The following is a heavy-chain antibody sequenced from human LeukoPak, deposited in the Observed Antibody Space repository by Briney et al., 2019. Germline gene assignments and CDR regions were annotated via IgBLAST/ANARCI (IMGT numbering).Heavy chain of an antibody. V-gene: IGHV3-20*04. CDR1: GFTFDDCG. CDR2: SNWNGGST. CDR3: ARGYSGYDYGNYFDY. Sequence: GGSLRLSCAASGFTFDDCGMDWVRQAPGKGLEWVSGSNWNGGSTGYADSVKGRFTISRDNGKNSLYLQMNSLRAEDTALYYCARGYSGYDYGNYFDYWGQGTLVTVSS. J-gene: IGHJ4*02. D-gene: IGHD5-12*01.